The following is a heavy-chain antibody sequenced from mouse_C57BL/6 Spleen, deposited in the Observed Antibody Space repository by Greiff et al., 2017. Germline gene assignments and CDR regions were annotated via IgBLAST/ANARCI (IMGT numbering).Heavy chain of an antibody. V-gene: IGHV1-52*01. Sequence: QVHVKQPGAELVRPGSSVKLSCKASGYTFTSYWMHWVKQRPIQGLEWIGNIDPTDSETHYNQKFKDKATLTVDKSSSTAYMQLSGLTSGDSAVYCCSLYDYDLDDWGQGTTLTVSS. J-gene: IGHJ2*01. CDR1: GYTFTSYW. CDR2: IDPTDSET. D-gene: IGHD2-4*01. CDR3: SLYDYDLDD.